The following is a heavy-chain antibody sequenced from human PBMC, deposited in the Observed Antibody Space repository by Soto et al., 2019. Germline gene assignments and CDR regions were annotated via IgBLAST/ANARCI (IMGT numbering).Heavy chain of an antibody. J-gene: IGHJ4*02. CDR2: INPNSGGT. V-gene: IGHV1-2*02. CDR1: GYTFTGYY. D-gene: IGHD6-6*01. Sequence: QVQLVQSGAEVKKPGASVKVSCKASGYTFTGYYMHWVRQAPGQGLEWMGWINPNSGGTNYAQKVQGRVTMTRDTSISTAYMELSRLRSDDTAVYYCARGGIAARPGRGDYWGQGTLVTVSS. CDR3: ARGGIAARPGRGDY.